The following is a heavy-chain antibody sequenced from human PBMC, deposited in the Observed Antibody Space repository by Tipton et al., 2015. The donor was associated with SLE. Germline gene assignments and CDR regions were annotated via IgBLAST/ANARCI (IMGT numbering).Heavy chain of an antibody. Sequence: TLSLTCAVSGGSISSSNYYWGWIRQPPGKGLEWIGSIFHSGDVYYNPSVKSRVTISIETSKNQFSLKLSSGTAADTAVYYCARAPVFGMVAAAGTWYFDLWGRGTLVTVSS. CDR1: GGSISSSNYY. CDR3: ARAPVFGMVAAAGTWYFDL. D-gene: IGHD6-13*01. CDR2: IFHSGDV. V-gene: IGHV4-39*07. J-gene: IGHJ2*01.